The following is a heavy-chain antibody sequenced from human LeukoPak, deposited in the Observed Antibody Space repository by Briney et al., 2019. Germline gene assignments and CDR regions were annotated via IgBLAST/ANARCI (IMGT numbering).Heavy chain of an antibody. J-gene: IGHJ6*03. CDR2: IYDSGSA. V-gene: IGHV4-4*07. D-gene: IGHD1-1*01. CDR3: ARDQIDWKDGYNYYYMDV. CDR1: GASISSYY. Sequence: SETLSLTCTVSGASISSYYWSWIRQPPGKGLEWIGRIYDSGSANYNPSLKSRLTMSLDMSKNQFSLKLKSVTAADTAVYYCARDQIDWKDGYNYYYMDVWGKGTTVTISS.